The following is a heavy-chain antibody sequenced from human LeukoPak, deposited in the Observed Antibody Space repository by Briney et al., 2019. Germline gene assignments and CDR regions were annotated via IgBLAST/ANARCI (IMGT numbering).Heavy chain of an antibody. CDR3: ARDHYGDYGFISS. V-gene: IGHV3-30*04. CDR1: GFTFNRYR. D-gene: IGHD4-17*01. Sequence: GGSLRLSCAASGFTFNRYRLHWVRQAPGKGLEWVAVISYDGRYQFYADSVKGRFTVSRDNSKNTLYLQMNSLRAEDTAVYYCARDHYGDYGFISSWGQGTLVTVSS. CDR2: ISYDGRYQ. J-gene: IGHJ5*02.